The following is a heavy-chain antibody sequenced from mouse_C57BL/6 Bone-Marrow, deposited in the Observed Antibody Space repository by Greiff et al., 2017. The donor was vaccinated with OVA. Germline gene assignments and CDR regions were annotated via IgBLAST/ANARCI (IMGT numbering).Heavy chain of an antibody. J-gene: IGHJ4*01. D-gene: IGHD1-1*01. CDR1: GFNIKNTY. V-gene: IGHV14-3*01. Sequence: DVQLQESVAELVRPGASVKLSCTASGFNIKNTYMHWVKQRPEQGLEWIGRIDPANDNTKYAPKFQGRSTMSADTSSNTSYLQLSSLSSEDTAVYCCARGNFGSSCYAMDYWGQGTSVTVSS. CDR3: ARGNFGSSCYAMDY. CDR2: IDPANDNT.